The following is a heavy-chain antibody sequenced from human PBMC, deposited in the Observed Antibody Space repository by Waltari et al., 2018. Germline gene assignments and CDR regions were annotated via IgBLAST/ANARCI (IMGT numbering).Heavy chain of an antibody. J-gene: IGHJ2*01. D-gene: IGHD2-2*01. Sequence: QVQLQESGPGLVKPSETLSLTCAVSGYSISSGYYWGWLRQPPGKGLEWIGSIYHRGSTYYNPSLKSRVTISVDTSKNQFSLKLSSVTAADTAVYYCARPHCSSTSCYYWYFDLWGRGTLVTVYS. CDR3: ARPHCSSTSCYYWYFDL. CDR1: GYSISSGYY. CDR2: IYHRGST. V-gene: IGHV4-38-2*01.